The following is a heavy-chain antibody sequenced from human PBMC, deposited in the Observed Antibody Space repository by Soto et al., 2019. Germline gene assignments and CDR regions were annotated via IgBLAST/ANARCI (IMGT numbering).Heavy chain of an antibody. CDR2: ISRNSGSI. J-gene: IGHJ6*02. Sequence: GGSLRLSCAASGFTFDDYAMHWVRQAPGKGLEWVSGISRNSGSIGYADSVKGRFTISRDNAKNSLYLQMNSLRAEDTALYYCARKLEHYYYYGMDVWGQGTTVTVSS. D-gene: IGHD1-1*01. V-gene: IGHV3-9*01. CDR3: ARKLEHYYYYGMDV. CDR1: GFTFDDYA.